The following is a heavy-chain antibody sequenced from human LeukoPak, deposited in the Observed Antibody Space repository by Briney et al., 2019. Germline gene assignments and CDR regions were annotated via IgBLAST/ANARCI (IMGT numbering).Heavy chain of an antibody. D-gene: IGHD3-22*01. J-gene: IGHJ4*02. CDR2: ISYDGSNK. CDR3: AKGYGFDSSGSEHYFEN. Sequence: GGSLRLSCAASGFTFSNYGIHWVRQAPGKGLEWVAVISYDGSNKYYAESVKGRFTISRDNSKNTLYLQMNSLRAEDTAVYHCAKGYGFDSSGSEHYFENWGQGILVTVSS. V-gene: IGHV3-30*18. CDR1: GFTFSNYG.